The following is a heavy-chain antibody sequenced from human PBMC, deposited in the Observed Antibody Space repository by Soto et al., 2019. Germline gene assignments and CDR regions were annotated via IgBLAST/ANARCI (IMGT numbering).Heavy chain of an antibody. V-gene: IGHV3-7*05. J-gene: IGHJ6*02. CDR1: GFTFSNYW. Sequence: GGSLRLSCAVSGFTFSNYWMSWVRQAPGKGLEWVANIKKDGSEKYYVDSVKGRFTISRDNGKKSLYLQMNSLRAEDTGVYYCAAILGMDVWGQGTTVTVSS. D-gene: IGHD3-3*02. CDR2: IKKDGSEK. CDR3: AAILGMDV.